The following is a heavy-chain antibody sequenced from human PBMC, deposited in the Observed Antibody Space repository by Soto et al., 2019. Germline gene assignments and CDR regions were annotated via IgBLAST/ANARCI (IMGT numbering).Heavy chain of an antibody. V-gene: IGHV4-39*02. Sequence: SETLSLTCTVSGGSISSSSYYWGWIRQPPGKGLEWIGSIYYSGSTYYNPSLKSRVTISVDTSKNQFSLKLSSVTAADTAVYYCARDLKEYCSDGKCNWFDPWGQGTLVTVS. CDR2: IYYSGST. J-gene: IGHJ5*02. CDR3: ARDLKEYCSDGKCNWFDP. D-gene: IGHD2-15*01. CDR1: GGSISSSSYY.